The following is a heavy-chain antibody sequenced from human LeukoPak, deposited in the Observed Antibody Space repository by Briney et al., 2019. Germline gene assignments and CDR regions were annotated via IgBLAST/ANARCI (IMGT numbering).Heavy chain of an antibody. CDR2: MSYDGSNK. D-gene: IGHD1-26*01. CDR3: ARDKAFSGSSLGAFDV. J-gene: IGHJ3*01. V-gene: IGHV3-30-3*01. Sequence: GGSLRLSCAASGFTFSSYAMHWVRQAPGKGLEWVAVMSYDGSNKYYAGSVRGRFTVSRDNSKNTLYLQMNSLRTEDTAIYYCARDKAFSGSSLGAFDVWGQGTTVTVSS. CDR1: GFTFSSYA.